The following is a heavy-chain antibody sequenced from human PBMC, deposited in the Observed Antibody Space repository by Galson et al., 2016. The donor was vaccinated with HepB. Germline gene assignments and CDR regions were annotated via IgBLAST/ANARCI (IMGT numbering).Heavy chain of an antibody. CDR1: GYTSSNYW. CDR2: IYLDDSDT. CDR3: VRRDSNGWLEYYQH. J-gene: IGHJ1*01. Sequence: QSGAEVKKPGESLKISCEGSGYTSSNYWIGWVRQMPGKGLEWMGIIYLDDSDTRYSPSFQGQVTISADKSINTAYLQWSSLKASDTAIYYWVRRDSNGWLEYYQHWGQGTLVTVSS. V-gene: IGHV5-51*01. D-gene: IGHD6-19*01.